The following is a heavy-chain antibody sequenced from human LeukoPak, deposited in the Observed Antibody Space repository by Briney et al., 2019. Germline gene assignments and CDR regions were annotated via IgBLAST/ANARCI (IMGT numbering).Heavy chain of an antibody. Sequence: GGSLRLSCAASGFTFSSYWMTWVRQAPGKGLEWVANIRQDGSEKYYVDSVKGRFTISRDNAKNSLYLQMNSLRAEDTAVYYCARDLTYYYDSTGYYYDAFDIWGQGTMVTVSS. J-gene: IGHJ3*02. D-gene: IGHD3-22*01. CDR2: IRQDGSEK. V-gene: IGHV3-7*01. CDR3: ARDLTYYYDSTGYYYDAFDI. CDR1: GFTFSSYW.